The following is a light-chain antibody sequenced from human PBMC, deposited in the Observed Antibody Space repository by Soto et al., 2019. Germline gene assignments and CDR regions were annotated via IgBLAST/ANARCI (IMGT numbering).Light chain of an antibody. Sequence: QSALTQPPSTSGSPGQSVTISCTGTSSDIGGYNYVSWYQQHPGKVPRLIIYEVNKRPSGVPDRFSGSKSGNTASLTVSGLQTEDEADYYCSSYAGSTTLLFGEGTKLTVL. V-gene: IGLV2-8*01. J-gene: IGLJ3*02. CDR1: SSDIGGYNY. CDR3: SSYAGSTTLL. CDR2: EVN.